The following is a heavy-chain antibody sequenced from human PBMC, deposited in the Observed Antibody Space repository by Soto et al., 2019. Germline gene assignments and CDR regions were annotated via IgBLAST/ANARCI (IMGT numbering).Heavy chain of an antibody. D-gene: IGHD3-10*01. Sequence: SETLSLTCTVSGGSISSGDYYWSWIRQPPGKGLEWIGYIYYSGSTYYNPSLKSRVTISVDTSKNQFSLKLSSVTAADTAVYYCARDWLSSNSGSYYNGFDYWGQGTLVTVSS. V-gene: IGHV4-30-4*01. CDR2: IYYSGST. CDR3: ARDWLSSNSGSYYNGFDY. J-gene: IGHJ4*02. CDR1: GGSISSGDYY.